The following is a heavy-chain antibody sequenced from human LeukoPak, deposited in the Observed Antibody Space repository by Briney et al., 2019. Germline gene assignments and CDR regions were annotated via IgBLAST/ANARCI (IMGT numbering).Heavy chain of an antibody. CDR3: ARDATGSSSWYYFDY. V-gene: IGHV3-66*01. J-gene: IGHJ4*02. CDR2: IYSSAST. Sequence: GGSLRLSCAASGFTVSSNYMSWVRQAPGKGLEWVSVIYSSASTYYADSVKGRFTISRDNSKNTLYLQMNSLRAEDTAVYYCARDATGSSSWYYFDYWGQGTLVTVSS. CDR1: GFTVSSNY. D-gene: IGHD6-13*01.